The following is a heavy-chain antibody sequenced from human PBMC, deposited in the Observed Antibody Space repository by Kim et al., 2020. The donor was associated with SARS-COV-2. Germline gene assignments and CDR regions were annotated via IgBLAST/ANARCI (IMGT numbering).Heavy chain of an antibody. Sequence: GGSLRLSCAASGFTFSSYAMHWVRQAPGKGLEWVAVISYDGSNKYYADSVKGRFTISRDNSKNTLYLQMNSLRAEDTAVYYCARVGGGRGYCSSTSCYNGVNWFDPWGQGTLVTVSS. D-gene: IGHD2-2*02. J-gene: IGHJ5*02. V-gene: IGHV3-30-3*01. CDR2: ISYDGSNK. CDR1: GFTFSSYA. CDR3: ARVGGGRGYCSSTSCYNGVNWFDP.